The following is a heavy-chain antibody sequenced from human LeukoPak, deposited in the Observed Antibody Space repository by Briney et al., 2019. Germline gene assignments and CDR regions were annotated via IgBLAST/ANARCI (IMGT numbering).Heavy chain of an antibody. Sequence: SETLSLTCTVSGGSISSYYWTWTRQPPGKGLEWIGQIYSSGSTNYNPSLKSRVTVSVDTSKNQFSLELNSVTAADTALYYCARRSSSTGWSFDYWGQGTLVAVSS. D-gene: IGHD6-19*01. CDR1: GGSISSYY. CDR2: IYSSGST. V-gene: IGHV4-59*08. J-gene: IGHJ4*02. CDR3: ARRSSSTGWSFDY.